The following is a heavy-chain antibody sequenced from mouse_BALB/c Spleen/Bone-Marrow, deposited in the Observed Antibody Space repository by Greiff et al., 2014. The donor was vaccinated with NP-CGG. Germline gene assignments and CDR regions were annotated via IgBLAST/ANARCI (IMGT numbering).Heavy chain of an antibody. CDR2: INNGGINT. CDR3: ARFTMITTGDVMDY. D-gene: IGHD2-4*01. Sequence: EVQGVESGGGLVKPGGSLKLSCAVSGFTFSSYAMSWVRQTPEKRLEWVAAINNGGINTCYLDSVKGRFTISRDNAKNTLYLQMSSLRSEDTAMYYCARFTMITTGDVMDYWGQGTSVTVSS. CDR1: GFTFSSYA. V-gene: IGHV5-9-3*01. J-gene: IGHJ4*01.